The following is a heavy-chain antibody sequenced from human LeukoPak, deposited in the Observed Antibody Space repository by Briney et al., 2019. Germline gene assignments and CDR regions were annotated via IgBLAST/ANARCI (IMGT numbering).Heavy chain of an antibody. CDR3: ARDRGEQWLGLFDY. CDR1: GGSFSGYY. V-gene: IGHV4-34*01. CDR2: INHSGST. D-gene: IGHD6-19*01. Sequence: SETLSLTCAVYGGSFSGYYWSWIRQPPGKGLEWIGEINHSGSTNYNPSLKSRVTISVDTSKNQFSLKLSSVTAADTAVYHCARDRGEQWLGLFDYWGQGTLVTVSS. J-gene: IGHJ4*02.